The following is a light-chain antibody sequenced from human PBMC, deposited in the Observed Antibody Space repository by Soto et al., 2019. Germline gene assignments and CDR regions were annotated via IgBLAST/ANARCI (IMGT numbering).Light chain of an antibody. CDR1: QSVSSRH. Sequence: EIVVTQSPGTLSLSPGEIATLSFSASQSVSSRHLAWYQQKPGQAPRLLIYGASSRATGIPARFSGSGSGTEFTLTISSLQSEDFAVYYCQQYHNWPLTFGQGTRLEIK. CDR3: QQYHNWPLT. J-gene: IGKJ5*01. CDR2: GAS. V-gene: IGKV3-15*01.